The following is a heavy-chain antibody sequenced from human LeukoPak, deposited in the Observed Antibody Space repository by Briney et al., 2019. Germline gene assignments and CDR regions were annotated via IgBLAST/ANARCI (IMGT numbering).Heavy chain of an antibody. D-gene: IGHD6-13*01. CDR3: ARDNSSSWYSTEYYYYNMDV. CDR2: INPNSGGT. Sequence: ASVKVSCKASGYTFTGYYMHWVRQAPGQGLEWMGWINPNSGGTNYAQKFQGRVTMTRDTSISTAYMELSRLRSDDTAVYYCARDNSSSWYSTEYYYYNMDVWGKGTTVTLSS. J-gene: IGHJ6*03. CDR1: GYTFTGYY. V-gene: IGHV1-2*02.